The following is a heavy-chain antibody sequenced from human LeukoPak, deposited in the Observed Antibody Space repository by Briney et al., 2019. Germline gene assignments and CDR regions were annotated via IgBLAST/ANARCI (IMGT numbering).Heavy chain of an antibody. CDR1: GFTFSSYG. J-gene: IGHJ6*02. CDR2: IWYDGSNK. CDR3: ARGTIVVVPAAPVHGMDV. D-gene: IGHD2-2*01. Sequence: PGGSLRLSCAASGFTFSSYGMHWVRQAPGKGLEWVAVIWYDGSNKYYADSVKGRFTISRDNSKNTLYLQMNSLRAEDTAVYYCARGTIVVVPAAPVHGMDVWGQGTTVTVSS. V-gene: IGHV3-33*01.